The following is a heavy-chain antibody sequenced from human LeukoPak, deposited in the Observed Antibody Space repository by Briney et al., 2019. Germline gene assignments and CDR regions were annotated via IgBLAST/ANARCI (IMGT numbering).Heavy chain of an antibody. CDR1: GGSFSGYY. Sequence: SETLSLTCAVYGGSFSGYYWSWNREPPGKGLDWIGEINHSGSTNYNPSLKSRVTISVDTSKNQFSLKLNSVTAADTAVYYCARGGDDILTGYTAFDIWGQGTMVTVSS. CDR2: INHSGST. J-gene: IGHJ3*02. V-gene: IGHV4-34*01. CDR3: ARGGDDILTGYTAFDI. D-gene: IGHD3-9*01.